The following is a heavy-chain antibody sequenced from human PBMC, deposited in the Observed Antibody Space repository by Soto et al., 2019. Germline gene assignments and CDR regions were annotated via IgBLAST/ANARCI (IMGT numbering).Heavy chain of an antibody. CDR1: GGTFSSYA. D-gene: IGHD3-22*01. CDR3: ARKYYYDSSGYPQFDP. Sequence: QVQLVQSGAEVKKPGSSVKVSCKASGGTFSSYAIIWVRQAPGQGLEWMGGIIPIFGTANYAQKFQGRVTITADESTSTAYRELSSLRSEDTAVDYCARKYYYDSSGYPQFDPWGQGTLVTVSS. CDR2: IIPIFGTA. V-gene: IGHV1-69*01. J-gene: IGHJ5*02.